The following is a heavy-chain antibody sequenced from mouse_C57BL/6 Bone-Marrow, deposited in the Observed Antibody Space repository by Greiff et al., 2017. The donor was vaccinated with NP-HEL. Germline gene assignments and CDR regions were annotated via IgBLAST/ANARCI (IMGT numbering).Heavy chain of an antibody. Sequence: VQLQQSGAELVKPGASVKLSCTASGFNINDYYMHWVKQRTEQGLEWIGRIDPEDGETNSAPKFQGKATITADTSSNTAYLQLSSLTSEDTAVYYCARIYYDYPLYAMDYWGQGTSVTVSS. CDR1: GFNINDYY. V-gene: IGHV14-2*01. D-gene: IGHD2-4*01. CDR2: IDPEDGET. J-gene: IGHJ4*01. CDR3: ARIYYDYPLYAMDY.